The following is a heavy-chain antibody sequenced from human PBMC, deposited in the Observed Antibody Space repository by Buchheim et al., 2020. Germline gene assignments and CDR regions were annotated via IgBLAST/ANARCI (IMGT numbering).Heavy chain of an antibody. CDR1: GGSISSSSYY. D-gene: IGHD2-15*01. V-gene: IGHV4-39*01. CDR3: ARQRGYCSGGSCYGWFDP. J-gene: IGHJ5*02. CDR2: IYYSGST. Sequence: QLQLQESGPGLVKPSETLSLTCTVSGGSISSSSYYWGWIRQPPGKGLEWIGSIYYSGSTYYNPSLKSRVTISVDTSKHQFSLKLSSVTAADTAVYYCARQRGYCSGGSCYGWFDPWGQGTL.